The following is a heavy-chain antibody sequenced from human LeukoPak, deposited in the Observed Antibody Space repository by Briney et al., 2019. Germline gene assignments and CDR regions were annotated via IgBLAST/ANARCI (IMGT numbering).Heavy chain of an antibody. Sequence: SSETLSLTCTVSGGSISSGGYYWSWIRQPPGKGLEWIGYIYHSGSTYNNPSLKSRVTISVDRSKNQFSLKLSSVTAADTAVYYCARLSSYPGHAFDIWGQGTMVTVSS. D-gene: IGHD2/OR15-2a*01. CDR1: GGSISSGGYY. CDR3: ARLSSYPGHAFDI. J-gene: IGHJ3*02. CDR2: IYHSGST. V-gene: IGHV4-30-2*01.